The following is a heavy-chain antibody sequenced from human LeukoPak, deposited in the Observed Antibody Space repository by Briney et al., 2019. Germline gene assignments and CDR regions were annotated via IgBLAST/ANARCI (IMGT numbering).Heavy chain of an antibody. J-gene: IGHJ4*02. V-gene: IGHV4-34*01. CDR1: GGSFSGYY. Sequence: PSETLSLTCAVYGGSFSGYYWSWIRQPPGKGLEWIGEINHSGSTNYNPSLKSRVTISADTSKNQFSLKLSSVTAADTAVYYCARGRLVSSQPFDYWGQGTLVTVSS. CDR3: ARGRLVSSQPFDY. CDR2: INHSGST. D-gene: IGHD6-6*01.